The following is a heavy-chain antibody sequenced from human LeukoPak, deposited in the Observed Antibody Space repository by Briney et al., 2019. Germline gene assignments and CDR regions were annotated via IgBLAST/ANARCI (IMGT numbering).Heavy chain of an antibody. CDR2: ISGDGGRT. D-gene: IGHD6-13*01. Sequence: GGSLRLSCAASGFTFDDYAMHWVRQAPGKGLEWVSLISGDGGRTYYADSVRGRFTISRDNSKDSLYLQMNSLRTEDTAFYYCAKDSKGTAPGGLLLGWGQGTLVAVSS. CDR1: GFTFDDYA. CDR3: AKDSKGTAPGGLLLG. J-gene: IGHJ4*02. V-gene: IGHV3-43*02.